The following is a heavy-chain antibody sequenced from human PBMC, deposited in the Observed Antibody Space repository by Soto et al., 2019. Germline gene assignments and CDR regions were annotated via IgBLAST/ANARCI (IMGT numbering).Heavy chain of an antibody. J-gene: IGHJ6*02. CDR3: ARDRQTEGLDF. CDR2: IDSDGRT. V-gene: IGHV3-53*04. CDR1: GFIVRSNY. Sequence: EVQLVEAGGGLVQPGGSLRLSCATSGFIVRSNYMSWVRQAPGKGLEWVSVIDSDGRTYYGDSVKSRFTISRDNSNNTLYLQMHILRAEYTAVYYCARDRQTEGLDFWGQGTPVTVSS.